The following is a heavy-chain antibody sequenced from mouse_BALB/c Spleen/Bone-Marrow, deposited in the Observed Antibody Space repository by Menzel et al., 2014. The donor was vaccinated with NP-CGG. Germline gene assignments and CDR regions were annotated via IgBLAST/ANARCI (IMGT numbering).Heavy chain of an antibody. CDR2: INTNGGST. CDR1: GFTFSSYY. D-gene: IGHD2-3*01. CDR3: ASLYDGYSVFVY. J-gene: IGHJ3*01. Sequence: EVQGVESGGGLVKLGGSLKLSCAASGFTFSSYYMSWVRQTPEKRLELVAAINTNGGSTYYPDTVKGRFTISRDNAKNTLHLQMSSLKSEDTALYYCASLYDGYSVFVYWGQGTLVTVSA. V-gene: IGHV5-6-2*01.